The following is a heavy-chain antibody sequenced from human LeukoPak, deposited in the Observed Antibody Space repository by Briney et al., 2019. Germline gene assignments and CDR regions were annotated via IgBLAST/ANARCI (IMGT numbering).Heavy chain of an antibody. CDR1: GYTFTGYY. V-gene: IGHV1-69*05. Sequence: SVKVSCKASGYTFTGYYMHWVRQAPGQGLEWMGGIIPIFGTANYAQKFQGRVTITTDESTSTAYMELSSLRSEDTAVYYCATAVRVSYWYFDLWGRGTLVTVSS. CDR3: ATAVRVSYWYFDL. J-gene: IGHJ2*01. CDR2: IIPIFGTA. D-gene: IGHD3-10*01.